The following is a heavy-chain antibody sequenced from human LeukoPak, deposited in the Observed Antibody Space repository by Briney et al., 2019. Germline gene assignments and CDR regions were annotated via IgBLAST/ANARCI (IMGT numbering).Heavy chain of an antibody. Sequence: ASVKVSCKASGYTFTRYDINWVRQASGQGVEWMGWMSHNSGSTGYAQKFQGIVTINWNTAINIAYMELSGLRTEDTAGYYGARVDEQGVDYWGQGTLVTVSS. D-gene: IGHD3-16*01. CDR2: MSHNSGST. CDR1: GYTFTRYD. J-gene: IGHJ4*02. CDR3: ARVDEQGVDY. V-gene: IGHV1-8*01.